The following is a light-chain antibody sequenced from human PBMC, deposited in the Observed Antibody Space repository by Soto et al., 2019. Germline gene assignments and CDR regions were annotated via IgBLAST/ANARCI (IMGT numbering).Light chain of an antibody. CDR3: QQYDTLPPYT. Sequence: DIQMTQSPSSLSASVGDRVTIACQAHQDIGNYLNWYQQKPGKAPRLLIYDASNLEIGVPSRFSGSGSGTDFTFTISNLQPEDIATYYCQQYDTLPPYTFGQGTKVELK. J-gene: IGKJ2*01. V-gene: IGKV1-33*01. CDR1: QDIGNY. CDR2: DAS.